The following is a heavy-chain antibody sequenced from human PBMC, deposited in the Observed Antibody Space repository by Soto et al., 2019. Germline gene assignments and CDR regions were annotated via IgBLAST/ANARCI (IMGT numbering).Heavy chain of an antibody. CDR3: AHYVSASPAGWFDP. CDR1: GLSLSTSGEA. J-gene: IGHJ5*02. CDR2: IFWDDDK. D-gene: IGHD3-10*01. V-gene: IGHV2-5*02. Sequence: QITLKESGPTLVKPTQTLTLTCSFSGLSLSTSGEAVGWIRQPPGKALEWLALIFWDDDKFFNPTLKTRLTITKDTSKTPVVLTLTNMDPVDTATYSCAHYVSASPAGWFDPWGQGVLVTVSS.